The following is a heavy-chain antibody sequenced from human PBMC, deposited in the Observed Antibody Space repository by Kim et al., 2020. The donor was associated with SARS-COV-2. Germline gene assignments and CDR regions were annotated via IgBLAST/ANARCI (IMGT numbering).Heavy chain of an antibody. CDR1: GFTFDDYA. J-gene: IGHJ4*02. V-gene: IGHV3-9*01. CDR3: AKDIYDSSGYLDY. D-gene: IGHD3-22*01. CDR2: FSWNSGSI. Sequence: GGSLRLSCAASGFTFDDYAMHWVRQAPGKGLEWVSGFSWNSGSIGYADSVKGRFTISRDNAKNSLYLQMNSLRAEDTALYYCAKDIYDSSGYLDYWGQGTLVTVSS.